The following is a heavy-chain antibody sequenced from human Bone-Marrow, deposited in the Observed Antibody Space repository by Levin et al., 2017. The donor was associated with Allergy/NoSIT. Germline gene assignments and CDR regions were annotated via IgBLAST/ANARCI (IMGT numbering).Heavy chain of an antibody. CDR1: GFTFSNFA. Sequence: GGSLRLSCAASGFTFSNFAMSWVRQAPGKGLEWVSAISGGAGSTYYADSVKVRFTISRVNSQNTVYLKMNSLRAEDTAVYYCAKAGAAYYRRGLRGAFDTWGQGTLVTVSS. CDR2: ISGGAGST. J-gene: IGHJ3*02. V-gene: IGHV3-23*01. D-gene: IGHD3-10*01. CDR3: AKAGAAYYRRGLRGAFDT.